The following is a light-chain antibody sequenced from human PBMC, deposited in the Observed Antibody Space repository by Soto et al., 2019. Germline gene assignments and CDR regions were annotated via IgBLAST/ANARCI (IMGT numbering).Light chain of an antibody. CDR2: KAS. Sequence: DIPMTQSPSTLSASVGDRVTITCRASQSISSWLAWYQQKPGKAPKLLIYKASSLESGVPSRFSGSGSGTEFTLTISSLQPDDFATYYCQQYRSTFGQGTKVEIK. CDR1: QSISSW. CDR3: QQYRST. J-gene: IGKJ1*01. V-gene: IGKV1-5*03.